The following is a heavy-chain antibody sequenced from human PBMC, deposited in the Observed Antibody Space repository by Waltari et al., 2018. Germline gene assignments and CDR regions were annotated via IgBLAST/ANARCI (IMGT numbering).Heavy chain of an antibody. D-gene: IGHD6-13*01. Sequence: STNYNPSLKSRVTISVDTSKNQFSLKLSSVTAADTAVYYCARGDSSSWYYYYGMDVWGQGTTVTVSS. CDR3: ARGDSSSWYYYYGMDV. J-gene: IGHJ6*02. CDR2: ST. V-gene: IGHV4-59*09.